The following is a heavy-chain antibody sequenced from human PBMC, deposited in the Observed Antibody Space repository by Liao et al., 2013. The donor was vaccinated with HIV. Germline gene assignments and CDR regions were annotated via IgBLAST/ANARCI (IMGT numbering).Heavy chain of an antibody. J-gene: IGHJ4*02. CDR1: GVSITNFY. CDR3: VRRVFPATLDY. V-gene: IGHV4-59*01. CDR2: IYHTGTT. Sequence: QVQLQESGPALVRPSETLSLTCTISGVSITNFYWTWIRQPPGKGLEWIGFIYHTGTTYFNPSLKSRVIISVDTSKNQFSLKLNSVTAADTAVYYCVRRVFPATLDYWGQGALVTVSS.